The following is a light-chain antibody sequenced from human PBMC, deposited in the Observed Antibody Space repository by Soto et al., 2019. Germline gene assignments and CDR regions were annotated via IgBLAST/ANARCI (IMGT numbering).Light chain of an antibody. Sequence: EIVMTQSPGTLSVSPGERATLSCRAGQGVTTNFAWYQQKSGQSPRLLIYDVSIRATGVPARFSGTGSETDFTLTISGLQSEDSAVYYCQQRSNWPRTFGQGTKVDIK. CDR2: DVS. CDR1: QGVTTN. CDR3: QQRSNWPRT. J-gene: IGKJ1*01. V-gene: IGKV3-15*01.